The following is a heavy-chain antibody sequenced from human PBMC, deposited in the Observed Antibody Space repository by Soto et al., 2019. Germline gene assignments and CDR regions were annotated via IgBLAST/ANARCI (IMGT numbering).Heavy chain of an antibody. CDR3: AKGWRVDP. D-gene: IGHD1-1*01. CDR2: INHSGTT. V-gene: IGHV4-34*01. J-gene: IGHJ5*02. Sequence: PSETLSLTCGVYGGSFSGYQWNWIRQSPGQGLEWIGEINHSGTTKYNPSLESRINLSVDTSKKQFSLKMFSVTAADTAIYYCAKGWRVDPWGQGPQVTVSS. CDR1: GGSFSGYQ.